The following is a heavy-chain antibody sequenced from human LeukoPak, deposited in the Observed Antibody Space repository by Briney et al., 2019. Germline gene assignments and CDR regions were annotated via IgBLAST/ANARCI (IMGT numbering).Heavy chain of an antibody. V-gene: IGHV4-39*02. Sequence: PSETLSLTCTVSGGSISSSSYYWGWIRQPPGKGLEWIGSIYYSGSTYYNPSLKSRVTISVDTSKNHFSLQLNSVTPEDTAIYYCARSNYDPSGYEFWYFDLWGRGTLVTVSS. D-gene: IGHD3-22*01. CDR2: IYYSGST. J-gene: IGHJ2*01. CDR1: GGSISSSSYY. CDR3: ARSNYDPSGYEFWYFDL.